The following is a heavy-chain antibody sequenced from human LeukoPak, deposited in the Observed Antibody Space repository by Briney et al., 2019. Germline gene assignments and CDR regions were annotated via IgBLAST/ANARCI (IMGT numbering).Heavy chain of an antibody. CDR1: GFTFSSYS. CDR3: ARGMAVGLLWFGELRSYSYYFDY. J-gene: IGHJ4*02. CDR2: ISSSGSTI. D-gene: IGHD3-10*01. Sequence: PGGSLRLSCAASGFTFSSYSMNWVRQAPGKGLEWVSYISSSGSTIYYADSVKGRFTISRDNAKNSLYLQMNSLRAEDTAVYYCARGMAVGLLWFGELRSYSYYFDYWGQGTLVTVSS. V-gene: IGHV3-48*04.